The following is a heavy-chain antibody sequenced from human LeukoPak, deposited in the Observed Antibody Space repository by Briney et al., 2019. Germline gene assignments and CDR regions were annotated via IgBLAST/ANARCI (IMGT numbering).Heavy chain of an antibody. Sequence: PSETLSLTCAVSGVSISSGGYSWSWIRQPPGKGLVWNGYIYYSGSTNYNPSLKSRATITVDTSNNQFSLKLSSVTAADTAVYYRARGRSSMVRGYYYYYMDVWGKGTTVTISS. CDR1: GVSISSGGYS. CDR3: ARGRSSMVRGYYYYYMDV. D-gene: IGHD3-10*01. J-gene: IGHJ6*03. V-gene: IGHV4-61*08. CDR2: IYYSGST.